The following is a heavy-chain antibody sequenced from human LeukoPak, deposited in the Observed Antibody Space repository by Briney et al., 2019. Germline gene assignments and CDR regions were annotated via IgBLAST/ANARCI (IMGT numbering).Heavy chain of an antibody. Sequence: SETLSLTCTVSGYSISSGYYWGWIRRPPGKGLEWIGSIYHSGSTYYNPSLKSRVTISVDTSKNQFSLKLSSVTAADTAVYYCARGTEYATAFDIWGQGTMITVSP. V-gene: IGHV4-38-2*02. CDR2: IYHSGST. D-gene: IGHD2-8*02. CDR3: ARGTEYATAFDI. J-gene: IGHJ3*02. CDR1: GYSISSGYY.